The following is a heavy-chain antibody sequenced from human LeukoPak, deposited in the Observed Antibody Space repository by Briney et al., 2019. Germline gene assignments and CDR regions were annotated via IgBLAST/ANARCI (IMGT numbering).Heavy chain of an antibody. CDR2: ISSSISYI. Sequence: GGSLRLSCAASGFTFSSYSMNWVLQSPGKGLEEVSSISSSISYIYYADSVKGRFTISRDNAKNSLYLQMNSLRAEDTAVYYCARDNSFDYWGQGTLVTVSS. CDR3: ARDNSFDY. CDR1: GFTFSSYS. V-gene: IGHV3-21*01. J-gene: IGHJ4*02.